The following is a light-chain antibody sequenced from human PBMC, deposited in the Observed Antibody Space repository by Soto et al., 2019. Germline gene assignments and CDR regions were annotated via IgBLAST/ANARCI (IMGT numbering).Light chain of an antibody. CDR1: SSDVGSYNL. V-gene: IGLV2-23*02. Sequence: QSALTQPASVSGSPGQSITISCNGTSSDVGSYNLVSWYQQHPGKAPKLMIYEVSKRPSGVSNRFSGSKSGNTASLTISGLQAEDEADYYCCSYAGSSTFVFGGGTKVTVL. J-gene: IGLJ2*01. CDR2: EVS. CDR3: CSYAGSSTFV.